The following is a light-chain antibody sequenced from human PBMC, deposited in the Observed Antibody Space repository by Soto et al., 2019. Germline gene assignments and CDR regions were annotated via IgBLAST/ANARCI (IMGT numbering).Light chain of an antibody. J-gene: IGLJ1*01. CDR1: SSDVGGYNY. V-gene: IGLV2-14*01. CDR2: DVS. Sequence: QSALTQPASVSGSPGQSITISCTGTSSDVGGYNYVSWYQQHPGKAPKLMIYDVSNRPSGVSNRFSGSKSGNTASLTISGLQAEDEADYYCSSYKSSGNYVFGTGTKVTVL. CDR3: SSYKSSGNYV.